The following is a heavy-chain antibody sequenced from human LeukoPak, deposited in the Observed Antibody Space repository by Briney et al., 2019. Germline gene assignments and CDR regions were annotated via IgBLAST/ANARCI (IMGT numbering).Heavy chain of an antibody. D-gene: IGHD2-2*01. V-gene: IGHV3-7*01. Sequence: GGSLRLSCAASGFTFSSYWMNWVRQAPGKGLEWVANIKQDGSEKYYVDSVKGRFTISRDNAKNSLYLQMSSPRVEDTAVYYCARDGAPDAHCSSTSCAIRWGQGTLVTVSS. CDR1: GFTFSSYW. J-gene: IGHJ4*02. CDR2: IKQDGSEK. CDR3: ARDGAPDAHCSSTSCAIR.